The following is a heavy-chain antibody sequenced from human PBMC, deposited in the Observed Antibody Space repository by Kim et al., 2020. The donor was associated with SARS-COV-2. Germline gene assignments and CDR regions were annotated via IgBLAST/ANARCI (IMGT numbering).Heavy chain of an antibody. V-gene: IGHV4-34*01. CDR3: ARGEDEMATEGPFDY. CDR2: INHSGST. Sequence: SETLSLTCAVYGGSFSGYYWSWIRQPPGKGLEWIGEINHSGSTNYNPSLKSRVTISVDTSKNQFSLKLSSVTAADTAVYYCARGEDEMATEGPFDYWGQGTLVTVSS. D-gene: IGHD5-12*01. CDR1: GGSFSGYY. J-gene: IGHJ4*02.